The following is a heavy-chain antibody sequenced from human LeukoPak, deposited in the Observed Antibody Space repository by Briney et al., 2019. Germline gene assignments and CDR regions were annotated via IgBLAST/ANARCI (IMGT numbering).Heavy chain of an antibody. V-gene: IGHV3-74*01. CDR1: GFTFSGYW. CDR3: ARDGRSGNFDK. D-gene: IGHD1-26*01. CDR2: IRSDGSIT. Sequence: GGSLRLSCAASGFTFSGYWMHWVRQAPGKGLAWVSVIRSDGSITTYADAVKGRFTISRDTAKNTLYLQMNSLRAEDTAVYYCARDGRSGNFDKWGQGTLVSVSS. J-gene: IGHJ4*02.